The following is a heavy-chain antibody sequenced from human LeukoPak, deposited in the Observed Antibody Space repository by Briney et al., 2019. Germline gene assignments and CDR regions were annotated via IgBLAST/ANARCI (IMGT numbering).Heavy chain of an antibody. V-gene: IGHV3-7*04. J-gene: IGHJ4*02. Sequence: GGSLRLSCAASKFTFSDYYMTWVRQAPGKGPEWVAYMNQFGTEIKYLDSVKGRFTISRDNAKNSLYLWMTSLTADDTAVYYCARGTYYYEFWGQGTLVTVSS. CDR1: KFTFSDYY. CDR2: MNQFGTEI. CDR3: ARGTYYYEF. D-gene: IGHD3/OR15-3a*01.